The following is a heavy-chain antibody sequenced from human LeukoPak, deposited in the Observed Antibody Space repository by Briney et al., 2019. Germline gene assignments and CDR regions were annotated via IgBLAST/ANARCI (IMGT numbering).Heavy chain of an antibody. CDR1: GFTFSNAW. V-gene: IGHV3-15*01. CDR2: FKSKKDGGTT. CDR3: TTVFYGF. D-gene: IGHD2/OR15-2a*01. J-gene: IGHJ4*02. Sequence: GGSLRLSCAASGFTFSNAWMNWVRQAPGEGLEWVGRFKSKKDGGTTDYAAPVKRRFTISRDASKNTLYLQVNTLKTEDTALYYCTTVFYGFWGQGTLVTVSS.